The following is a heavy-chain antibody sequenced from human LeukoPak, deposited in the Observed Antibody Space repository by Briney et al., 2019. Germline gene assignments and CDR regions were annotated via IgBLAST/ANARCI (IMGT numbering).Heavy chain of an antibody. V-gene: IGHV3-30*18. CDR1: GFIVRSNH. CDR2: ISYDGSSK. D-gene: IGHD6-19*01. CDR3: AKIPIAVAPDAFDI. Sequence: PGGSLRLSCAAFGFIVRSNHINWVRQAPGKGLEWVAVISYDGSSKYYADSVKGRFTISRDNSKNTLYLQMNSLRAEDTAVYYCAKIPIAVAPDAFDIWGQGTMVTVSS. J-gene: IGHJ3*02.